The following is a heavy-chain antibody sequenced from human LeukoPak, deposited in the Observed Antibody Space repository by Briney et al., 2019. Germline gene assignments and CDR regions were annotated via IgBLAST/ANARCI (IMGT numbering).Heavy chain of an antibody. D-gene: IGHD3-9*01. CDR2: IYYSGST. V-gene: IGHV4-59*01. CDR3: ARTYYDILTGYPLYFDY. CDR1: GGSISSYY. J-gene: IGHJ4*02. Sequence: KPSETLSLTCTVSGGSISSYYWSWIRQPPGKGLEWIGYIYYSGSTNYNPSLKSRVTMSVDTSKNQFSLKLSSVTAADTAVYYCARTYYDILTGYPLYFDYWGQGTLVTVSS.